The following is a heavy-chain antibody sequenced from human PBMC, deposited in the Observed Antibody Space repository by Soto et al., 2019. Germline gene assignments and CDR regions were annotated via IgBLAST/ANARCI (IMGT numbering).Heavy chain of an antibody. CDR3: ARRAGSSSVATIVDP. V-gene: IGHV3-30-3*01. CDR2: ISYDGSNK. CDR1: GFTFSSYA. D-gene: IGHD6-6*01. Sequence: GGSLRLSCAASGFTFSSYAMHWVRQAPGKGLEWVAVISYDGSNKYYADSVKGRFTISRDNSKNTLYLQMNSLRAEDTAVYYCARRAGSSSVATIVDPWGQGTLVTVSS. J-gene: IGHJ5*02.